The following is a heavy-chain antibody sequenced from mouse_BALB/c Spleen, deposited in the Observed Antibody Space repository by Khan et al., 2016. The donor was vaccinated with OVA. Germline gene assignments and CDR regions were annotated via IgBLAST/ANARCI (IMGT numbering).Heavy chain of an antibody. J-gene: IGHJ3*01. Sequence: EVQLQESGPELMKPGASVKISCKASGYSFTSYYIHWVKQSHGKSLEWIGYIDPFNGGTSYNPKFKGKATLTVDKSSSTAYMHLSSLTSDDSAVYYCASHDYVAWFAYWGQGTLVTVSA. V-gene: IGHV1S135*01. CDR3: ASHDYVAWFAY. D-gene: IGHD2-4*01. CDR1: GYSFTSYY. CDR2: IDPFNGGT.